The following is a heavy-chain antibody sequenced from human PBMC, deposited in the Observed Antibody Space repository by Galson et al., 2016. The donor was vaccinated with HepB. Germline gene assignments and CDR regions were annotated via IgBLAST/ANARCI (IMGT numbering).Heavy chain of an antibody. V-gene: IGHV1-8*01. CDR3: ARGNLAYCSSTVCYRDGMDV. Sequence: SVKVSCKASGDTLTNYDINWVRQATGQGLEWMGWMNPDTGYTGYAQKFQGRVTLTRDTSVNTAYMELSSLGYEDTAVYYCARGNLAYCSSTVCYRDGMDVWGQGTRVTVS. CDR2: MNPDTGYT. CDR1: GDTLTNYD. D-gene: IGHD2-2*01. J-gene: IGHJ6*02.